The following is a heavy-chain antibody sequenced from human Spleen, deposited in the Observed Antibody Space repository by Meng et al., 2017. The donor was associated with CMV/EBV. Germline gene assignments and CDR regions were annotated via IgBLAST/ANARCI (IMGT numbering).Heavy chain of an antibody. J-gene: IGHJ4*02. D-gene: IGHD1-1*01. CDR3: ARLSARFPITWVHLWQGGYDY. CDR2: MNHSGST. CDR1: FSGYY. V-gene: IGHV4-34*01. Sequence: FSGYYWSWSRQSPGRGLEWIGEMNHSGSTNYNPSLESRVTISLDTSKNQVSLKLRAVTAADTAVYYCARLSARFPITWVHLWQGGYDYWGQGTLVTVSS.